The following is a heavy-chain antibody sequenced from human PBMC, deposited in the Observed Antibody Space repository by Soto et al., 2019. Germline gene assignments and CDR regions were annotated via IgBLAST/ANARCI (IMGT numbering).Heavy chain of an antibody. CDR2: INAGNGNT. V-gene: IGHV1-3*01. J-gene: IGHJ5*02. CDR1: GGTFSSYA. D-gene: IGHD2-15*01. Sequence: ASVKVSCKASGGTFSSYAMHWVRQAPGQRLEWMGWINAGNGNTKYSQKFQGRVTITRDTSASTAYMELSSLRSEDTAEYNCARSFLVVVVAPPPAAGSWGREPLVP. CDR3: ARSFLVVVVAPPPAAGS.